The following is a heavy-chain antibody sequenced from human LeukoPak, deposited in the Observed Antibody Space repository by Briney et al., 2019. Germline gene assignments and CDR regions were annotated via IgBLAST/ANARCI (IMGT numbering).Heavy chain of an antibody. Sequence: SETLSLTCTVSGGSISSYYWSWIRQPPGKGLEWIGYIYYSGSTNYNPSLKSRVTMSVDTSKNQFSLKLSSVTAADTAVYYCARVDFWSGYIDYWGQGTLVTVSS. CDR1: GGSISSYY. D-gene: IGHD3-3*01. CDR2: IYYSGST. CDR3: ARVDFWSGYIDY. V-gene: IGHV4-59*12. J-gene: IGHJ4*02.